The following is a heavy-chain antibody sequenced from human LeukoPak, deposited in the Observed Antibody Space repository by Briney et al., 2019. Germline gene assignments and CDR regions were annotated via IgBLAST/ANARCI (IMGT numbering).Heavy chain of an antibody. Sequence: GGSLRLSCAASGFTFSSYEMTWVRQAPGKGLEWVSYISSSGNTIYYADFVKGRFTISRDNARNSLYLQMNSLRAEDTAVYYCAREAIRWFDPWGQGTLVTVSS. V-gene: IGHV3-48*03. D-gene: IGHD2-2*02. J-gene: IGHJ5*02. CDR2: ISSSGNTI. CDR1: GFTFSSYE. CDR3: AREAIRWFDP.